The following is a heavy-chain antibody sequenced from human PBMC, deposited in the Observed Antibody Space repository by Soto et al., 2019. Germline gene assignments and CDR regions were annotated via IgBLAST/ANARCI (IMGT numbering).Heavy chain of an antibody. CDR3: ARRTFTMIVVGDQGNAFDI. J-gene: IGHJ3*02. CDR2: IIPIFGTA. CDR1: GGTFSSYA. D-gene: IGHD3-22*01. V-gene: IGHV1-69*01. Sequence: QVQLVQSGAEVKKPGSSVKVSCKASGGTFSSYAISWVRQAPGQGLEWMGGIIPIFGTANYAQKFQGRVTITADETTSTAYMELSSLRSENTAVYYCARRTFTMIVVGDQGNAFDIWGQGTMVTVSS.